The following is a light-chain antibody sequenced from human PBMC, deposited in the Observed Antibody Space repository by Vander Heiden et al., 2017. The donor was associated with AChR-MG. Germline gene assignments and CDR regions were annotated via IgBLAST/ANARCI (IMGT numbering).Light chain of an antibody. CDR1: SLRSYY. CDR2: GEN. V-gene: IGLV3-19*01. CDR3: NSRDTSGNPYL. Sequence: SAELTQDPAVSRALGQTVRCTCQGDSLRSYYSTWYRQKPGQAPLLVISGENYRPSGIPDRFSGSSSGDTASLTITGAQAEDEADYYCNSRDTSGNPYLFGAGTKVTVL. J-gene: IGLJ1*01.